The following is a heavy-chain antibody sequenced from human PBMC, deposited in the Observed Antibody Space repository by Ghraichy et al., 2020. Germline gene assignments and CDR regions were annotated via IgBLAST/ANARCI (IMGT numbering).Heavy chain of an antibody. Sequence: ASVKVSCKASGYTFTSYGISWVRQAPGQGLEWMGWISAYNGNTNYAQKLQGRVTMTTDTSTSTAYMELRSLRSDDTAVYYCARRSRSGYDYGYYGMDVWGQGTTVTVSS. CDR1: GYTFTSYG. V-gene: IGHV1-18*01. J-gene: IGHJ6*02. CDR2: ISAYNGNT. D-gene: IGHD5-12*01. CDR3: ARRSRSGYDYGYYGMDV.